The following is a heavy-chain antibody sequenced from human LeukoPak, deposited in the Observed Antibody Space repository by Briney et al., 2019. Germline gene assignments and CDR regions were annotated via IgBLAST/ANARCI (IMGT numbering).Heavy chain of an antibody. D-gene: IGHD2-15*01. V-gene: IGHV3-30*18. CDR3: AKDGVVVVAATAY. Sequence: PGGSLRLSCAASGFTFSSYGMHWVRQAPGKGLEWVAVISYDGSNKYYADSVKGRFTISRDNSKNTLYLQMNSLRAEDTAVYYCAKDGVVVVAATAYWGQGTLVTVSS. CDR2: ISYDGSNK. J-gene: IGHJ4*02. CDR1: GFTFSSYG.